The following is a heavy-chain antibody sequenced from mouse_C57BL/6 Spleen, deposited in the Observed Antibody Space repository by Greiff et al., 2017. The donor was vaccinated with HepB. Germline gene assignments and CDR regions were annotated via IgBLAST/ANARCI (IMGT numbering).Heavy chain of an antibody. D-gene: IGHD3-1*01. CDR2: INYDGSST. V-gene: IGHV5-16*01. CDR3: ARGGLRPYYYAMDY. CDR1: GFTFSDYY. J-gene: IGHJ4*01. Sequence: DVQLQESEGGLVQPGSSMKLSCTASGFTFSDYYMAWVRQVPEKGLEWVANINYDGSSTYYLDSLKSRFIISRDNAKNILYLQMSSLKSEDTATYYCARGGLRPYYYAMDYWGQGTSVTVSS.